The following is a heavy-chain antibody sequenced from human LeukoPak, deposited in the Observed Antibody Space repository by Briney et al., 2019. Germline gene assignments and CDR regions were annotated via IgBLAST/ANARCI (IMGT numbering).Heavy chain of an antibody. CDR2: IYYSGST. D-gene: IGHD6-13*01. CDR3: ARVVYSSSWFLLASHYYYYMDV. CDR1: GGSISSHY. J-gene: IGHJ6*03. Sequence: PSETLSLTCTVSGGSISSHYWSWIRQPPGKGLEWIGYIYYSGSTNYNPSLKSRVTISVDTSKNQFSLKLSSVTAADTAVYYCARVVYSSSWFLLASHYYYYMDVWGKGTTVTVSS. V-gene: IGHV4-59*11.